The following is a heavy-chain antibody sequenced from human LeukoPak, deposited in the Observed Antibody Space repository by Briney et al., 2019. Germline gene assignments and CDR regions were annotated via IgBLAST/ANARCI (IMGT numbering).Heavy chain of an antibody. J-gene: IGHJ6*03. CDR2: ISSSSSTI. CDR1: GFTFSSYR. CDR3: ARDDGWYKRGLDYYYYYMDV. D-gene: IGHD6-19*01. V-gene: IGHV3-48*01. Sequence: GGSLRLSCAASGFTFSSYRMNWVRQAPGKGLEWVSYISSSSSTIYYADSVKGRFTISRDNAKNSLYLQMNSLRPEDTAFYYCARDDGWYKRGLDYYYYYMDVWGKGTTVTVSS.